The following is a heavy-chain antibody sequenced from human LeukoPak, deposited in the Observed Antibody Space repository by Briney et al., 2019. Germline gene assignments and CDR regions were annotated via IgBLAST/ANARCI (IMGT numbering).Heavy chain of an antibody. Sequence: SETLSLTCTVSGGSISSRFWSWIRQPPGKGLEWIAYVHYTGSTNYNPSLKSRVTISMDTSKKQFSLRLRSVTAADTAVYYCARVERYNGDYGWFDPWGQGTLVSVSS. CDR1: GGSISSRF. V-gene: IGHV4-59*11. D-gene: IGHD4-17*01. CDR3: ARVERYNGDYGWFDP. J-gene: IGHJ5*02. CDR2: VHYTGST.